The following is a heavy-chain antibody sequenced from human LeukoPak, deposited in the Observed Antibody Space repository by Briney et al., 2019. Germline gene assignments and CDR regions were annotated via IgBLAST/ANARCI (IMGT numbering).Heavy chain of an antibody. CDR3: ARSHDHLWGNYPDY. Sequence: SETLFLTCAVYGGSFSGYYWSWIRQPPGKGLEWIGEINHSGSTNYNPSLKSRVTLSVDKSKNQFSLRLNSVTAADTAMYYCARSHDHLWGNYPDYWGQGTLVTVSS. D-gene: IGHD3-16*02. J-gene: IGHJ4*02. CDR1: GGSFSGYY. V-gene: IGHV4-34*01. CDR2: INHSGST.